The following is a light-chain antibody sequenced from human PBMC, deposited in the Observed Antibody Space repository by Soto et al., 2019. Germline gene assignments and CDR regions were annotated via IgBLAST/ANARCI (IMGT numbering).Light chain of an antibody. J-gene: IGLJ1*01. CDR2: DVS. V-gene: IGLV2-14*02. CDR1: SSDIGRYNM. Sequence: ALTQPASVSRSPGQSITIACAGTSSDIGRYNMVSWYQQHPGKVPKLLIYDVSIRPSGVSDRFSGSRSGNTASLTISGLQPEDEADYYCTSYTSKNTHAFGSGTKVTVL. CDR3: TSYTSKNTHA.